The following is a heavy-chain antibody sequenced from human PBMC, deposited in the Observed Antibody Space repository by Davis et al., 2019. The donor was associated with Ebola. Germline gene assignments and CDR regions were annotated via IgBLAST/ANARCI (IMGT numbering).Heavy chain of an antibody. CDR2: ISSSSSYI. V-gene: IGHV3-21*01. CDR1: GFTFSSYS. J-gene: IGHJ6*02. D-gene: IGHD4-17*01. Sequence: GESLKISCAASGFTFSSYSMNWVRQAPGKGLEWVSSISSSSSYIYYADSVKGRFTISRDNAKNSLYLQMNSLRAEDTAVYYCARVYGDFYYYGMDVWGQGTTVTVSS. CDR3: ARVYGDFYYYGMDV.